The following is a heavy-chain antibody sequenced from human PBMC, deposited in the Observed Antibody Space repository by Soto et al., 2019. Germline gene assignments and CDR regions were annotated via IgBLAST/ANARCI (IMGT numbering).Heavy chain of an antibody. Sequence: SQTLSLTCAISGDSVSSNSAAWNWIRQSPSRGLEWLGRTCYRSKWYNDYAVSVKSRITINPDTSKNQFSLQLNSVTPEDTAVYYCARERGYSYGPYYYYGMDVWGQGTTVTVSS. CDR3: ARERGYSYGPYYYYGMDV. CDR2: TCYRSKWYN. J-gene: IGHJ6*02. CDR1: GDSVSSNSAA. D-gene: IGHD5-18*01. V-gene: IGHV6-1*01.